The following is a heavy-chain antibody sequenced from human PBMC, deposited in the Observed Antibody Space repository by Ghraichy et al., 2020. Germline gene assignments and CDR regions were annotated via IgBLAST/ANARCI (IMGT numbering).Heavy chain of an antibody. Sequence: GGSLRLSCAASGFTFSSYWMSWVRQAPGKGLEWVANIKHDGSEKYYVDSVKGRFTISRDNAKNSLYLQMNSLRAEDTAVYYCARGRYSGYAPFDYWGQGTLVTVSS. CDR1: GFTFSSYW. D-gene: IGHD5-12*01. J-gene: IGHJ4*02. V-gene: IGHV3-7*01. CDR2: IKHDGSEK. CDR3: ARGRYSGYAPFDY.